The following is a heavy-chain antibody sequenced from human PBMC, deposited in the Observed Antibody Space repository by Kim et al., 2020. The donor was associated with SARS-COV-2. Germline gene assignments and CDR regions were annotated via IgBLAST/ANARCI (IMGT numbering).Heavy chain of an antibody. CDR1: GYTFTSYA. J-gene: IGHJ6*02. V-gene: IGHV1-3*01. CDR2: INAGHGNT. Sequence: ASVKVSCKASGYTFTSYAMHWVRQAPGQRLEWMGWINAGHGNTKYSQKFQGRVTITRDTSASTAYMELSSLRSEDTAVYYCARDADYYDSSGYYPPYGMDVWGQGTTVTVSS. CDR3: ARDADYYDSSGYYPPYGMDV. D-gene: IGHD3-22*01.